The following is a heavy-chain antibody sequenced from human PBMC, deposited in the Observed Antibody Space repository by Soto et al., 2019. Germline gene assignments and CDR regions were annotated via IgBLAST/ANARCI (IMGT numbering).Heavy chain of an antibody. D-gene: IGHD2-15*01. CDR3: ARGGWSLDY. CDR2: IHYTVIT. V-gene: IGHV4-59*11. Sequence: PSETLSLTCSVSCGSIISHYWSWIRQPPGKGLYCIGYIHYTVITDXXPSLKSRXXISVDTSKNHXSLKLTSVTAAYTAVYYCARGGWSLDYCGQGMLVTVS. CDR1: CGSIISHY. J-gene: IGHJ4*02.